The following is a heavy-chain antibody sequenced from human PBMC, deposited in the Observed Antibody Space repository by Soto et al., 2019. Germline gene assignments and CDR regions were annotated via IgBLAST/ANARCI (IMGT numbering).Heavy chain of an antibody. CDR2: ISAYNGNT. D-gene: IGHD3-9*01. CDR3: AREPLYDILTGYYGPQPYYGMDV. CDR1: GYTFTSYG. Sequence: APVKVSCKASGYTFTSYGISWVRQAPGQGLEWMGWISAYNGNTNYAQKLQGRVTMTTDTSTSTAYMELRSLRSDDTAVYYCAREPLYDILTGYYGPQPYYGMDVWGQGTTVTVSS. J-gene: IGHJ6*02. V-gene: IGHV1-18*04.